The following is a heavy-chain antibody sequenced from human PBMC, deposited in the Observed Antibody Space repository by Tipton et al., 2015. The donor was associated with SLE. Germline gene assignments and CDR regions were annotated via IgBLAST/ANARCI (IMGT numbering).Heavy chain of an antibody. D-gene: IGHD6-13*01. Sequence: LRLSCTVSGGSISSSSYYWGWIRQPPGKGLEWIGSIYYSGSTYYNPSLKSRVTISVDTSKNQFSLKLSSVTAADTAVYYCARGQTAAGSYYFDYWGQGTLVTVSS. J-gene: IGHJ4*02. CDR3: ARGQTAAGSYYFDY. CDR1: GGSISSSSYY. V-gene: IGHV4-39*01. CDR2: IYYSGST.